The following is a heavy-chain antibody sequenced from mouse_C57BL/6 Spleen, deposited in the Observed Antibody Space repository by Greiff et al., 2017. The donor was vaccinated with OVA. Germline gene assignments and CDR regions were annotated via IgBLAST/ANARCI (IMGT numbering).Heavy chain of an antibody. CDR3: ARLYRGMDY. Sequence: QVQLQQPGAELVRPGSSVKLSCKASGYTFTSYWMHWVKQRPIQGLEWIGNIDPSDSETHYNQKFKDKATLTVDKSSSTAYMQLSSLTSADSAVYYCARLYRGMDYWGQGTSVTVSS. V-gene: IGHV1-52*01. CDR1: GYTFTSYW. D-gene: IGHD2-14*01. CDR2: IDPSDSET. J-gene: IGHJ4*01.